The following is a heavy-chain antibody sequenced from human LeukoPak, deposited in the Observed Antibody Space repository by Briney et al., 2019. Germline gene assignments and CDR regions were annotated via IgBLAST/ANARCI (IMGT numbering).Heavy chain of an antibody. CDR3: ARSRVGSSWYRGAYFDY. Sequence: GGSLRLSCAASGFTFSSYAMSWVRQAPGKGLEWVSSISSSSSYIYYADSVKGRFTISRDNAKNSLYLQMNSLRAEDTAVYYCARSRVGSSWYRGAYFDYWGQGTLVTVSS. V-gene: IGHV3-21*01. J-gene: IGHJ4*02. D-gene: IGHD6-13*01. CDR2: ISSSSSYI. CDR1: GFTFSSYA.